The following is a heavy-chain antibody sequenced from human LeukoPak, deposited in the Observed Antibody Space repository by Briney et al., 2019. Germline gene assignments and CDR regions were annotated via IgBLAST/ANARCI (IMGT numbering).Heavy chain of an antibody. V-gene: IGHV3-53*01. CDR1: GFTVSSNY. Sequence: PGGSLRLSCAASGFTVSSNYMSWVRQAPGKGLEGVSVIYSGGSTYYADSVMGRFTISRDNSKNTPYLQMNSLRAEDTAAYYCARGLDTRHYCMDVWGQGTTVTVSS. CDR2: IYSGGST. J-gene: IGHJ6*02. CDR3: ARGLDTRHYCMDV.